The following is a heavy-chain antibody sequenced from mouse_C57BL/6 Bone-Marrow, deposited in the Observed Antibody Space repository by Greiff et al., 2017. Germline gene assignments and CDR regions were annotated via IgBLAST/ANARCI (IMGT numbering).Heavy chain of an antibody. J-gene: IGHJ2*01. CDR3: ARGQLIDY. CDR2: ISYDGSN. V-gene: IGHV3-6*01. D-gene: IGHD3-2*01. Sequence: EVQLVESGPGLVKPSQSLSLTCSVTGYSITSGYYWNWIRQFPGNKLEWMGYISYDGSNNYNPSLKNRISITRDTSKNQFFLKLNSVTTEDTATYYCARGQLIDYWGQGTTLTVSS. CDR1: GYSITSGYY.